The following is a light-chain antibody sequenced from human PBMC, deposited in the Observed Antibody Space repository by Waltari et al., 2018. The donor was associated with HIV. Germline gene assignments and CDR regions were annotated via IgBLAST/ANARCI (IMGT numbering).Light chain of an antibody. J-gene: IGKJ1*01. CDR2: GAS. CDR3: QQYANSPPWT. Sequence: EIVLTQSPGTLSLSPGERVNLSCRASQTISSSYLAWYQQNPGQAPRLLMYGASTRANGIPDRFSGSGSGTDFTLTINRLEPEDFAVYYCQQYANSPPWTFGQGTKVEIK. CDR1: QTISSSY. V-gene: IGKV3-20*01.